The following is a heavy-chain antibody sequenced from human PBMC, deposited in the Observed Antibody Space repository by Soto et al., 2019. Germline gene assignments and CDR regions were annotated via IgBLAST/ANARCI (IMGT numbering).Heavy chain of an antibody. CDR1: GGSVSSFIYY. D-gene: IGHD5-12*01. CDR3: AREGNLGRWLQPLDF. J-gene: IGHJ4*02. CDR2: IYYSGST. Sequence: SDTLSLTCTVSGGSVSSFIYYWSWIRQPPGKGLECIGYIYYSGSTNYNPSLKSRVTISVDTSKNQFSLKLSSVTAADTAVYYCAREGNLGRWLQPLDFWGQGTLVTVSS. V-gene: IGHV4-61*01.